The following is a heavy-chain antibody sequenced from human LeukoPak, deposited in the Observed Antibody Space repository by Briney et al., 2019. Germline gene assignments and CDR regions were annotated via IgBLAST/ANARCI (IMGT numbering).Heavy chain of an antibody. D-gene: IGHD3-22*01. CDR2: VSWNSGSI. Sequence: PVGPLILSCAASGFSFDDYAIHLVRQAPGKGLELVSVVSWNSGSIGYADSVKGRFTISRDNAKNSLCLQMNSLRAEDTALYYCAKDTGYYYDSSGSGINYWGQGTLVTVSS. CDR3: AKDTGYYYDSSGSGINY. J-gene: IGHJ4*02. CDR1: GFSFDDYA. V-gene: IGHV3-9*01.